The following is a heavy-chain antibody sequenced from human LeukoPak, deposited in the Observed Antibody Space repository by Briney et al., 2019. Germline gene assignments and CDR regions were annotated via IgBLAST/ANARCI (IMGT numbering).Heavy chain of an antibody. CDR2: INSDGSST. Sequence: GGSLRLSCAASGFTFSSYWMHWVRQAPGKGLVWVSRINSDGSSTTYADSVKGRFTISRDNAKNTVYLQMNSLRTEDTAVYYCARDCGSGGCDYWGQGTLVTVSS. V-gene: IGHV3-74*01. CDR3: ARDCGSGGCDY. CDR1: GFTFSSYW. D-gene: IGHD2-15*01. J-gene: IGHJ4*01.